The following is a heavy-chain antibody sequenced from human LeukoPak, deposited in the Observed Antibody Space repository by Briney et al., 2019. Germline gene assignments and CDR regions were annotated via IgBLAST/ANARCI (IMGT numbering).Heavy chain of an antibody. CDR3: ARTRGAEWELPRPDAFDI. Sequence: PSETLSLTCTVSSDSISSSSFYWGWIRQPPGKGLEWSGSIYYSGNTYYNPSLKSRITISVDTSKNQFSLKLSSVTAADTAVYYCARTRGAEWELPRPDAFDIWGQGTMVTVSS. J-gene: IGHJ3*02. CDR2: IYYSGNT. CDR1: SDSISSSSFY. V-gene: IGHV4-39*01. D-gene: IGHD1-26*01.